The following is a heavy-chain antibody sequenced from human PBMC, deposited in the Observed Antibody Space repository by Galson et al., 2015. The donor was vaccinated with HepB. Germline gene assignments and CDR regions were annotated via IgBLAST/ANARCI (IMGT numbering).Heavy chain of an antibody. D-gene: IGHD3-10*01. CDR2: ISWNSGSI. J-gene: IGHJ5*02. Sequence: SLRLSCAASGFTFDDYAMHWVRQAPGKGLEWVSGISWNSGSIGYADSVKGRFTISRDNAKNSLYLQMNSLRAEDTALYYCAKGRSLGKELWFGESHYNWFDPWGQGTLVTVSS. CDR1: GFTFDDYA. V-gene: IGHV3-9*01. CDR3: AKGRSLGKELWFGESHYNWFDP.